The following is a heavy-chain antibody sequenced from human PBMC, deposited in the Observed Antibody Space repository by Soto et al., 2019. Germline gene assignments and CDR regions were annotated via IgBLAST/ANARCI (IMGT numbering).Heavy chain of an antibody. D-gene: IGHD3-22*01. V-gene: IGHV1-18*01. CDR2: ISAYDGQT. Sequence: ASVKVSCQASGGGFSNYGFSWVRQAPGQGLEWMGWISAYDGQTNDTKKFQGRVTMTTDTSSSTAYMELRSLRPDDTAVYYCARVWYYDSSGYYAFDYWGVGTLVTVSS. CDR3: ARVWYYDSSGYYAFDY. CDR1: GGGFSNYG. J-gene: IGHJ4*02.